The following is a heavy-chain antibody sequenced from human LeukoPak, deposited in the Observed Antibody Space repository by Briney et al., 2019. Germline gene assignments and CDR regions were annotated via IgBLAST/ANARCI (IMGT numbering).Heavy chain of an antibody. V-gene: IGHV6-1*01. D-gene: IGHD6-13*01. J-gene: IGHJ3*02. CDR2: TYHRSKWHN. CDR3: AREAAVADGPDAFDI. CDR1: GDSVSSNSAT. Sequence: SQTLSLTCAISGDSVSSNSATWNWIRQSPSRGLEWLGRTYHRSKWHNDYAVSVKSRITINPDTPKNQFSLQLNSVTHEDTAVYYCAREAAVADGPDAFDIWGQGTMVTVSS.